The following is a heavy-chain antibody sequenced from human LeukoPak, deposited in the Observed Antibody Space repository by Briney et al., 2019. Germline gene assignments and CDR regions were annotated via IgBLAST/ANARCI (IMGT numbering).Heavy chain of an antibody. V-gene: IGHV3-23*01. CDR1: GFTFSSYA. D-gene: IGHD3-22*01. CDR3: AKGSYYDSSGSFYFDY. J-gene: IGHJ4*02. Sequence: GGSLRLSCEASGFTFSSYAMSWVRHAPGKGLEWVSGISGSGDNTYYADSVKGRFTISRDNSKNTLYVQVNSLGTEDTAAYYCAKGSYYDSSGSFYFDYWGQGTLVTVSS. CDR2: ISGSGDNT.